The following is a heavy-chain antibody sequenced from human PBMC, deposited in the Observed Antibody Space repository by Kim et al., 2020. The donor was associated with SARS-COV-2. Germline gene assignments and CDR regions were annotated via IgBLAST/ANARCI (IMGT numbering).Heavy chain of an antibody. Sequence: SETLSLTCTVSRGSISSGGYYWSWIRQHPGKGLEWIGYIYYSGSTYYNPSLKSRVTISVDTSKNQFSLKLSSVTAADTAVYYCARARITMIVVVDAFDIWGQGTMVTVSS. CDR3: ARARITMIVVVDAFDI. CDR2: IYYSGST. CDR1: RGSISSGGYY. V-gene: IGHV4-31*03. D-gene: IGHD3-22*01. J-gene: IGHJ3*02.